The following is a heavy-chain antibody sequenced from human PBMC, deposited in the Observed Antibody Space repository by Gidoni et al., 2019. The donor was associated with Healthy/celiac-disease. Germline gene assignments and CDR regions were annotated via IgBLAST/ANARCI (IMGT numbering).Heavy chain of an antibody. CDR3: ARMIVVVPAASKSYYGMDV. V-gene: IGHV2-70*01. Sequence: QVTLRESGPALVKPTQTLTLTCTFSGFSLSTSGMCVSWIRQPPGKALEWLALIDWDDDKYYSTSLKTRLTISKDTSKNQVVLTMTNMDPVDTATYYCARMIVVVPAASKSYYGMDVWGQGTTVTVSS. CDR1: GFSLSTSGMC. J-gene: IGHJ6*02. D-gene: IGHD2-2*01. CDR2: IDWDDDK.